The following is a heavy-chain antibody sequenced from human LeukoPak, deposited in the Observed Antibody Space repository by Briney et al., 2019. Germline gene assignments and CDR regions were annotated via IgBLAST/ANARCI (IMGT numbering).Heavy chain of an antibody. CDR1: GFTFSSYS. CDR2: ITSSNNHI. V-gene: IGHV3-21*01. CDR3: ARGSGSGSWLIDY. J-gene: IGHJ4*02. Sequence: GGSLRLSCAASGFTFSSYSMNWVRQAPGEGLEWVSFITSSNNHIDYADSVKGRFTISRDNAKNSLYLQMNGLRAEDTALYFCARGSGSGSWLIDYWGQGALVTVSS. D-gene: IGHD1-26*01.